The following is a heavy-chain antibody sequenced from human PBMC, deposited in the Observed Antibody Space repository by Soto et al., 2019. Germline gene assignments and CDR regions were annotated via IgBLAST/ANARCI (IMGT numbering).Heavy chain of an antibody. J-gene: IGHJ6*02. Sequence: SETLSLTCTVSGGSISSSSYYWGWIRQPPGKGLEWIGSIYYSGSTYYNPSLKSRVTISVDTSKNQFSLKLSSVTAADTAVYYCARHNPSYYDILTGYQYYYYYYGMDVWGQGTTVTVSS. CDR2: IYYSGST. V-gene: IGHV4-39*01. D-gene: IGHD3-9*01. CDR1: GGSISSSSYY. CDR3: ARHNPSYYDILTGYQYYYYYYGMDV.